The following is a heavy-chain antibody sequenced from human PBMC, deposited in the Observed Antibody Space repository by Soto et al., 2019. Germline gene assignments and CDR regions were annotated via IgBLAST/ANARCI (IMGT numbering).Heavy chain of an antibody. CDR2: MTRSGSSS. V-gene: IGHV3-11*01. J-gene: IGHJ4*02. CDR3: AKALYYYDTTGYYYGFDY. Sequence: GGSLRLSCAASGFTFSDHYMSWIRQAPGKGLEWISYMTRSGSSSSYADSVKGRFTISRDNSKNTLFLQMDSLRAEDTAIYYCAKALYYYDTTGYYYGFDYWGRGTLVTVSS. D-gene: IGHD3-22*01. CDR1: GFTFSDHY.